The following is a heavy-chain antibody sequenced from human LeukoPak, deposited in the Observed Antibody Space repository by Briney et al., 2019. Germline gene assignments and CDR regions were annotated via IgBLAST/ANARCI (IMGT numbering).Heavy chain of an antibody. J-gene: IGHJ4*02. CDR3: ARAEGYDFWYFDD. Sequence: GGSLRLSCAASGFTFSSYAMHWVRQAPGKGLEWVAVISYDGSNKYYADSVKGRFTISRDNSKNTLYLQMNSLRAEDTAVYYCARAEGYDFWYFDDWGQGTLVTVSS. CDR1: GFTFSSYA. V-gene: IGHV3-30-3*01. CDR2: ISYDGSNK. D-gene: IGHD3/OR15-3a*01.